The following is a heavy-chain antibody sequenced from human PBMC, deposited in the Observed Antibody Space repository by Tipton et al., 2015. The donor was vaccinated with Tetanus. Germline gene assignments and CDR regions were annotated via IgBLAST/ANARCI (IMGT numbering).Heavy chain of an antibody. V-gene: IGHV5-51*01. CDR3: AWYSVGAACGYSDVLEV. CDR2: IYPADSDI. CDR1: GYLFRNYW. J-gene: IGHJ6*02. D-gene: IGHD3-16*01. Sequence: QLVQSGAEVKKPGESLKISCQGSGYLFRNYWIAWVRHMPGKGLEWMGVIYPADSDIRSSPSFQGQVTMSVDKSTSTAYLQWRSLKASDTAMDCCAWYSVGAACGYSDVLEVWGQGTTVAAAS.